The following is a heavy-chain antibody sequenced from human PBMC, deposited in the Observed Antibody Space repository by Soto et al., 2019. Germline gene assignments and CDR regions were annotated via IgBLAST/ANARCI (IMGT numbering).Heavy chain of an antibody. V-gene: IGHV4-4*07. Sequence: SETLSLTCTVAGGSISSFYWSWIWQPAGKGLEWIGRIYSGGRNNYNPSLKSRVTMSVDTSKNQFTLRLSSVTAADTAMYYCARGSSRWDYWGQGTLVTVSS. D-gene: IGHD6-13*01. CDR1: GGSISSFY. J-gene: IGHJ4*02. CDR3: ARGSSRWDY. CDR2: IYSGGRN.